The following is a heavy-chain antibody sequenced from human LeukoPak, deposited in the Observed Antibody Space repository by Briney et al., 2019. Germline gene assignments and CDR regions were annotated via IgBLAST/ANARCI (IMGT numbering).Heavy chain of an antibody. J-gene: IGHJ4*02. D-gene: IGHD6-13*01. CDR2: IYYTGTT. CDR1: GDSISRYY. CDR3: ARINTGYSSSWSPPHYFDY. V-gene: IGHV4-59*01. Sequence: SETLSLTCTVSGDSISRYYWSWIRQPPGKELEWIGYIYYTGTTNYNPSLKSRVTITVDTSKNQFSLKMTSVTAADTAVYYCARINTGYSSSWSPPHYFDYWGQGTLVTVSS.